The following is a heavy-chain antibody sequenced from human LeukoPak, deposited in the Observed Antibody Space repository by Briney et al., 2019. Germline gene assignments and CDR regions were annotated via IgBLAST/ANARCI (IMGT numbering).Heavy chain of an antibody. CDR2: IIPISGTT. CDR3: ARKMRSGGTSVHS. CDR1: GGTCTSYA. V-gene: IGHV1-69*13. J-gene: IGHJ5*01. D-gene: IGHD1-26*01. Sequence: ASVTVSFTTSGGTCTSYAITWVRKAPGQGLEWVGKIIPISGTTNYAQQFQGRVMFTADESTSTAYMELCNRRSEDTVLLYCARKMRSGGTSVHSGRQRTLVTVSS.